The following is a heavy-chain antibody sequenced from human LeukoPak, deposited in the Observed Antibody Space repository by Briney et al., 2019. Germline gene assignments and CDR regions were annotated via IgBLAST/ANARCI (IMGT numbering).Heavy chain of an antibody. D-gene: IGHD3-10*01. Sequence: SETLSLTCAVSGGSISSGGYSWSRIRQPPGKGLEWIGYIYHSGSTYYNPSLKSRVTISVDRSKNQFSLKLSSVTAADTAVYYCARGDYYGSGTTFDYWGQGTLVTVSS. CDR1: GGSISSGGYS. CDR3: ARGDYYGSGTTFDY. V-gene: IGHV4-30-2*01. CDR2: IYHSGST. J-gene: IGHJ4*02.